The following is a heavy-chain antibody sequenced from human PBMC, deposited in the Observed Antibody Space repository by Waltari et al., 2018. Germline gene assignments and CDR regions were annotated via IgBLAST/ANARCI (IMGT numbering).Heavy chain of an antibody. D-gene: IGHD4-17*01. Sequence: QVQLVQSGAEVKKPGSSVKVSCKASGGTFSSYAISWVQQAPGQGLEWMGGIIPIFGTANYAQKVQGRVTITADESTSTAYMELSSLRSEDTAVYYCARAIRGDYGGARPTPDAFDIWGQGTMVTVSS. V-gene: IGHV1-69*13. CDR3: ARAIRGDYGGARPTPDAFDI. CDR1: GGTFSSYA. J-gene: IGHJ3*02. CDR2: IIPIFGTA.